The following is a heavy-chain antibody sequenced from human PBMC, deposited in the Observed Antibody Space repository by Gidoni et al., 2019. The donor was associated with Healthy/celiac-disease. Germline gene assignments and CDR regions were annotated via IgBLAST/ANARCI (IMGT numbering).Heavy chain of an antibody. D-gene: IGHD2-8*01. CDR1: GVPLSSYA. J-gene: IGHJ4*02. CDR3: AKEYRGIKCTNGVCYTDYFDY. CDR2: IIPIFGTS. V-gene: IGHV1-69*01. Sequence: QVQLVQSGAEVKKPGSSGKVSCKASGVPLSSYAISGVRLAPGQGLEWMGGIIPIFGTSNYAQKFQGRVTITADQSTSTAYMELSSLRSEDTAVYYCAKEYRGIKCTNGVCYTDYFDYWGQGTLVTVSS.